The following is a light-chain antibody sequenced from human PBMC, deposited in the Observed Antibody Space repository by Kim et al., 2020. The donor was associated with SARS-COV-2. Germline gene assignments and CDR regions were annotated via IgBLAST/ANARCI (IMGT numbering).Light chain of an antibody. CDR3: MQSTQFPPYT. CDR1: QSLAHNDGNTY. V-gene: IGKV2-24*01. Sequence: DIVLTQTPLSLPVTLGQPASISCKSSQSLAHNDGNTYLSWLQRRPGQPPRLLIYKTSIRFPGVPVRFSGSGAGTDFTLKISRVEADDVVVYYCMQSTQFPPYTFGQGTKLEI. J-gene: IGKJ2*01. CDR2: KTS.